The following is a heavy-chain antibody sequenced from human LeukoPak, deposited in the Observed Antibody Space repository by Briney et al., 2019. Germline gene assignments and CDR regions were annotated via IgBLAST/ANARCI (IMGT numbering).Heavy chain of an antibody. J-gene: IGHJ4*02. CDR1: GGTFSSYA. V-gene: IGHV1-69*13. Sequence: ASVKVSCKASGGTFSSYAISWVRQAPGQGLEWMGGIIPIFGTANYAQKFQGRVTITADESTSTAYMELSSLRSEDTAVYYCARSERGGITIFGVVNPAPDYWGQGTLVTVSS. CDR2: IIPIFGTA. D-gene: IGHD3-3*01. CDR3: ARSERGGITIFGVVNPAPDY.